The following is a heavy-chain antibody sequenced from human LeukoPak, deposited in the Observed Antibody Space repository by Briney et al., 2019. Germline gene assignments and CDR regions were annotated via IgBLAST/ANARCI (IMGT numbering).Heavy chain of an antibody. Sequence: GGSLILSCAASGFTFSGYAMSWVRQAPGKGLEWVSAISGSGGSTYYADSVKGRFTISRDNSKNTLYLQMNSLRAEDTAVYYCAKERDSSGYFDYWGQGTLVTVSS. CDR2: ISGSGGST. CDR3: AKERDSSGYFDY. V-gene: IGHV3-23*01. D-gene: IGHD3-22*01. CDR1: GFTFSGYA. J-gene: IGHJ4*02.